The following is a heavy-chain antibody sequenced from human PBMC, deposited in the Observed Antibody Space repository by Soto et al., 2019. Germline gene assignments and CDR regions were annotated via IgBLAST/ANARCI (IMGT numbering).Heavy chain of an antibody. D-gene: IGHD4-17*01. V-gene: IGHV4-59*08. CDR1: GGSISSYY. Sequence: SETLSLTCTVSGGSISSYYWSWIRQPPGKGLEWIGYIYYSGSTNYNPSLKSRVTISVDTSKNQFSLKLSSVTAADTAVYYCASLDYGDYDFDYWGQGTLVTVSS. CDR3: ASLDYGDYDFDY. CDR2: IYYSGST. J-gene: IGHJ4*02.